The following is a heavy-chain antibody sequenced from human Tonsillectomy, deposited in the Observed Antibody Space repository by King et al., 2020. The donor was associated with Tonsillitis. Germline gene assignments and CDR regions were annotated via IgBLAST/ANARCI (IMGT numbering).Heavy chain of an antibody. CDR1: GGSISSGSYY. D-gene: IGHD3-10*01. V-gene: IGHV4-31*01. CDR3: ARTPVSYGSGRGYMDV. J-gene: IGHJ6*03. CDR2: IYYSGST. Sequence: LQLQESGPGLVKPSQTLSLTCTVSGGSISSGSYYWSWIRQHPGKGLEWIGYIYYSGSTYYTPSLRSLVTISVDTSKNQFSLKLSSVTAAYPAVYYCARTPVSYGSGRGYMDVWGKGPTVTVSS.